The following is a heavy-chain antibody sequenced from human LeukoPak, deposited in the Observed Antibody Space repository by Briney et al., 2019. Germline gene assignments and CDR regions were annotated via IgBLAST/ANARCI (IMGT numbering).Heavy chain of an antibody. CDR1: GGSVSSSGYY. Sequence: TSETLSLTCTVSGGSVSSSGYYWAWIRQPPGKGLEWIGEINHSGSTNYNPSLKSRVTISVDTSKHQFSLKLSSVTAADTAVYYCARSRRYSGWQMSGFDYWGQGTLVTVSS. D-gene: IGHD6-19*01. J-gene: IGHJ4*02. V-gene: IGHV4-39*07. CDR3: ARSRRYSGWQMSGFDY. CDR2: INHSGST.